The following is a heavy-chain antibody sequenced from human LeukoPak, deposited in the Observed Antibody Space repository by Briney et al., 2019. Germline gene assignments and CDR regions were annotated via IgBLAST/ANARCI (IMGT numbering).Heavy chain of an antibody. CDR3: TTDLGTYYHGSQRLIPIDY. Sequence: PGGSLRLSCVDSGFTFTNAWMSWVRQAPGKGLEWIGRIKSKTDGETTNYAEPVRGRFAISRDDSKSAVYLQMNSLKIEDTAVYYCTTDLGTYYHGSQRLIPIDYWGQGTLVTVSS. J-gene: IGHJ4*02. CDR1: GFTFTNAW. D-gene: IGHD3-10*01. V-gene: IGHV3-15*01. CDR2: IKSKTDGETT.